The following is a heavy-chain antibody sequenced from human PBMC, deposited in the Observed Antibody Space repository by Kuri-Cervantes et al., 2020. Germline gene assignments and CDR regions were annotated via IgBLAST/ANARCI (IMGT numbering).Heavy chain of an antibody. V-gene: IGHV3-30-3*01. CDR3: ARALYSYGPSGFDY. Sequence: GGSLRLSCAASGFTFSSHWMSWVRQAPGKGLEWVAVISYDGSNKYYADSVKGRFTISRDNSKNTLYLQMNSLRAEDTAVYYCARALYSYGPSGFDYWGQGTLVTVSS. CDR2: ISYDGSNK. CDR1: GFTFSSHW. D-gene: IGHD5-18*01. J-gene: IGHJ4*02.